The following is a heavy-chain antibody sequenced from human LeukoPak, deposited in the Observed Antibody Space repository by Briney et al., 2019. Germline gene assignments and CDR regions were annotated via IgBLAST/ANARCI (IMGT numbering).Heavy chain of an antibody. CDR3: VRDPSNSSGHYAYFDY. D-gene: IGHD3-22*01. CDR2: MNPKSGNT. V-gene: IGHV1-8*01. Sequence: GASVKVSCKASGYTFSTSDINWVRQATGQGLEWMGWMNPKSGNTGYPQKFQGRVTMTRNTSISTAYMELSGLRSDDTAVYYCVRDPSNSSGHYAYFDYWGQGALVTVSS. J-gene: IGHJ4*02. CDR1: GYTFSTSD.